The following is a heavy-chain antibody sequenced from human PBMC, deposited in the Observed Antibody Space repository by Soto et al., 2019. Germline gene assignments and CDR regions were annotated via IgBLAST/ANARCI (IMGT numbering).Heavy chain of an antibody. J-gene: IGHJ3*02. D-gene: IGHD3-22*01. CDR3: ARSVAGGYPDAFDI. CDR2: MNPNSGNT. V-gene: IGHV1-8*02. Sequence: ASVKVSCKASGYTFTSYVIHWVRQAPGQGLEWMGWMNPNSGNTGYAQKFQGRVTMTRNTSISTAYMELSSLRSEDTAVYYCARSVAGGYPDAFDIWGQGTMVTVSS. CDR1: GYTFTSYV.